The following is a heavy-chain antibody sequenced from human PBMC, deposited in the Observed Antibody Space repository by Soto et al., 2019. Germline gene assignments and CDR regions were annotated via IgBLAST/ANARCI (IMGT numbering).Heavy chain of an antibody. CDR2: TEDKAYSYTT. V-gene: IGHV3-72*01. CDR1: GLSFSDVS. CDR3: AAIRGVLGD. D-gene: IGHD3-10*01. Sequence: EVQLVESGGDLVQPGGSLRLSCAASGLSFSDVSIDWVRQAPGQGLEWVEGTEDKAYSYTTEYAASVKGRFTIATDDSRISVFLHMSSLKTDDTAMYYCAAIRGVLGDGGQGTLVTVSS. J-gene: IGHJ4*02.